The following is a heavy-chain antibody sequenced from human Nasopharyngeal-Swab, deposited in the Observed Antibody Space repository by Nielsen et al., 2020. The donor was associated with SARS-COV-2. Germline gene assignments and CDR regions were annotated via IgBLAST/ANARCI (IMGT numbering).Heavy chain of an antibody. Sequence: GGSLRLSCEASGFTFTTYSMNWVRQAPGKGLEWVSYISSSSNTIYYADSVKGRFTISRDNAKNSLYLQMNSLRAEDTAVYYCARDQGDSSGWYDYSYYYYGMDVWGQGTTVTVSS. CDR3: ARDQGDSSGWYDYSYYYYGMDV. V-gene: IGHV3-48*04. CDR1: GFTFTTYS. J-gene: IGHJ6*02. CDR2: ISSSSNTI. D-gene: IGHD6-19*01.